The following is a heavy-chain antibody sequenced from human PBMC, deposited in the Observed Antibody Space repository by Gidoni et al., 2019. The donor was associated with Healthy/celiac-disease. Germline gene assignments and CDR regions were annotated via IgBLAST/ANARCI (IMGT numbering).Heavy chain of an antibody. CDR3: ARGSTTVTTYYFDY. D-gene: IGHD4-4*01. CDR1: GGSFSGYY. CDR2: INHSGST. Sequence: QVQLQQWGAGLLKPSETLSLTCAVYGGSFSGYYWSWIRQPPGKGLEWIGEINHSGSTNYNPSLKSRVTISVDTSKNQFSLKLSSVTAADTAVYYCARGSTTVTTYYFDYWGQGTLVTVSS. V-gene: IGHV4-34*01. J-gene: IGHJ4*02.